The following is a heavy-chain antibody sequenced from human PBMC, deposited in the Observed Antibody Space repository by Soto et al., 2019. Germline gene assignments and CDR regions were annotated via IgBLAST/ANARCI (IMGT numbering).Heavy chain of an antibody. D-gene: IGHD3-22*01. V-gene: IGHV4-30-4*01. CDR1: GGSISSGDDY. Sequence: QVQLQESGPGLVKPSQTLSLTCTVSGGSISSGDDYWSWIRQPPGKGLEWIGYIYYTGSTYYNPSLKSRVTISVATSTNPFSLKLRSVTAADTAVYYCAGARSGDYYDSSGYPVGGMDVWGQGTTVTVSS. J-gene: IGHJ6*02. CDR2: IYYTGST. CDR3: AGARSGDYYDSSGYPVGGMDV.